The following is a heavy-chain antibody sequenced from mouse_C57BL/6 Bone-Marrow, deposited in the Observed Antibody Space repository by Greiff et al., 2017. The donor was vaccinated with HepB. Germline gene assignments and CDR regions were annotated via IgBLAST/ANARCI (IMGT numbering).Heavy chain of an antibody. D-gene: IGHD2-5*01. Sequence: VKLVESGPGLVAPSQSLSITCTVSGFSLTSYAISWVRQPPGKGLEWLGVIWTGGGTNYNSALKSRLSISKDNSKSQVFLKMNSLQTDDTARYYCARNIYYSKGYAMDYWGQGTSVTVSS. CDR2: IWTGGGT. J-gene: IGHJ4*01. V-gene: IGHV2-9-1*01. CDR3: ARNIYYSKGYAMDY. CDR1: GFSLTSYA.